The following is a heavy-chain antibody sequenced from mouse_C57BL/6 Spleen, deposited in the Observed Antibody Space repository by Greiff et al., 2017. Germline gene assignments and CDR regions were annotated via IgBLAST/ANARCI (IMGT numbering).Heavy chain of an antibody. CDR2: INPNNGGT. Sequence: EVQLQQSGPELVKPGASVKISCKASGYTFTDYYMNWVKQSPGQSLEWIGDINPNNGGTSYNQKFKGKATLTVDTSSSTAYMELRSLTSDDSAVYYCARRGDGYFDVWGTGTTVTVSS. V-gene: IGHV1-26*01. CDR3: ARRGDGYFDV. J-gene: IGHJ1*03. CDR1: GYTFTDYY. D-gene: IGHD1-2*01.